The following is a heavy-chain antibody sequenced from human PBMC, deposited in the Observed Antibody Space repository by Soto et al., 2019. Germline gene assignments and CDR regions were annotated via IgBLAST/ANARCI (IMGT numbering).Heavy chain of an antibody. CDR1: GFTFINYD. Sequence: PGGSLRLSCAASGFTFINYDMSWVRQAPGKGLEWVSAISGSGGSTHYADSVKGRFTISRDNSKNTLYLHMNSLSAEDTAVYYCAPRGSYAFGPWGQGTLVTVSS. V-gene: IGHV3-23*01. CDR3: APRGSYAFGP. D-gene: IGHD1-26*01. CDR2: ISGSGGST. J-gene: IGHJ5*02.